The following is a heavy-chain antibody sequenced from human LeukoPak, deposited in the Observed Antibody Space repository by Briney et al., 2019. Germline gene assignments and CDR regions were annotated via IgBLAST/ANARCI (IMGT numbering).Heavy chain of an antibody. J-gene: IGHJ4*02. CDR3: ARGNSGDYYFDY. V-gene: IGHV3-30*02. CDR2: IRFDESDK. Sequence: GGSLRLSCAASGFTFSSYDMHWIRQAPGKGLEWVAFIRFDESDKKYADSVKGRFTVSRDNFQNTLFLQMNSLRPEDTAVYHCARGNSGDYYFDYWGQGTLVTVSS. CDR1: GFTFSSYD. D-gene: IGHD4-17*01.